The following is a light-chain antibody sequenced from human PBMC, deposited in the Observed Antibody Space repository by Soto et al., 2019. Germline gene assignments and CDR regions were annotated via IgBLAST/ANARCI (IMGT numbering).Light chain of an antibody. Sequence: AIHMTQSPASLSASVGDRVTITCRASQGIRNDLGWYQQKPGKAPKLLIYAASSLHSGVPSRFSGSGAGTDFSLTISSLQPEDSATYYCLQDYSFPLTFGGGTKVDIK. CDR3: LQDYSFPLT. J-gene: IGKJ4*01. V-gene: IGKV1-6*01. CDR1: QGIRND. CDR2: AAS.